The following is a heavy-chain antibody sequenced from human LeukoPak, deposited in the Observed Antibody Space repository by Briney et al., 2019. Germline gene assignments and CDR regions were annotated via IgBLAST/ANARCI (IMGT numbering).Heavy chain of an antibody. CDR1: GASISGHY. D-gene: IGHD1-14*01. Sequence: PSETLSLTCTVSGASISGHYLTWNRHAPGKGLEWIGYISCIGSTNYNPSLKSRVTISVDTSKNLFSLKLRSVTAADTAVYYCARDQISINALDMWGQGTMVTVSS. J-gene: IGHJ3*02. CDR3: ARDQISINALDM. CDR2: ISCIGST. V-gene: IGHV4-59*11.